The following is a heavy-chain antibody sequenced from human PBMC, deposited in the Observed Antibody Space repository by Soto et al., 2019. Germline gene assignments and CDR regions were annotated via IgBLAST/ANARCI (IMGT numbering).Heavy chain of an antibody. V-gene: IGHV3-23*01. Sequence: EVPLLESGGGLVQPGGSLRLSCAASGFTFSSYAMSWVRQAPGKGLEWVSAISGSGGRTYYADSVKGRFTISRDNSKTTLYLQMNILRAEDTAVYYCAKDGSSGWTPQAWGQGTLVTVSS. D-gene: IGHD6-19*01. CDR1: GFTFSSYA. CDR2: ISGSGGRT. CDR3: AKDGSSGWTPQA. J-gene: IGHJ5*02.